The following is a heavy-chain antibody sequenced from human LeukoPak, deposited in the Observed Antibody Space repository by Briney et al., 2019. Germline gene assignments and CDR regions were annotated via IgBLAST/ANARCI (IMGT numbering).Heavy chain of an antibody. Sequence: GGSLRLSCAASGFTFSSYGMHWVRQAPGKGLEWVAVISYDGSNKYYADSVKGRFTISRDNAKNSLYLQMNSLRDEDTAVYYCARGLPFYSSGWYFDYWGQGTLVAVSS. CDR1: GFTFSSYG. D-gene: IGHD6-19*01. J-gene: IGHJ4*02. V-gene: IGHV3-30*03. CDR3: ARGLPFYSSGWYFDY. CDR2: ISYDGSNK.